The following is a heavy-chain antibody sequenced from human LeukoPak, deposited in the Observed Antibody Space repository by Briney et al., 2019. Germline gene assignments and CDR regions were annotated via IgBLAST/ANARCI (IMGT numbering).Heavy chain of an antibody. CDR1: GYTFTSYA. CDR2: INAGNGNT. Sequence: ASVKVSCKASGYTFTSYAMHWVRQAPGQRLEWMGWINAGNGNTKYSQKFQGRVTITRDTSASTAYMELRSLRSGDTAIYYCAKMGVRTLLTDIVVGPTANDYLDSWGQGTLVTVSS. V-gene: IGHV1-3*01. D-gene: IGHD2-2*01. CDR3: AKMGVRTLLTDIVVGPTANDYLDS. J-gene: IGHJ4*02.